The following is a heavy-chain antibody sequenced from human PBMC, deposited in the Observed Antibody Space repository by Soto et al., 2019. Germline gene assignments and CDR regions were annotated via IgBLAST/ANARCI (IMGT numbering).Heavy chain of an antibody. D-gene: IGHD5-18*01. CDR3: ARDMGYSYGYYYYYGMDV. CDR2: INPNSGGT. Sequence: ASVKVSCKASGYTFTGYYIHWVRQAPGQGLEWMGWINPNSGGTNYAQKFQGWVTMTRDTSISTAYMELSRLRSDDTAVYYCARDMGYSYGYYYYYGMDVWGQGTTVTVSS. CDR1: GYTFTGYY. J-gene: IGHJ6*02. V-gene: IGHV1-2*04.